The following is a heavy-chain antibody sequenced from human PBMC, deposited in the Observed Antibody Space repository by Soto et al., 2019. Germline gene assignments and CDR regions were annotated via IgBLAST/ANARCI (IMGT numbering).Heavy chain of an antibody. D-gene: IGHD3-10*01. CDR1: GFTFSSYP. Sequence: GGSLRLSCAASGFTFSSYPMRWVRQAPGKGLEWVAGISSDGSNTYYADSVKGRFTISRDNSKNTLYLQMNSLRAEDTAVYYCARDAYGSGSPYYYYGMDVWGQGTTVTVSS. V-gene: IGHV3-33*08. CDR2: ISSDGSNT. CDR3: ARDAYGSGSPYYYYGMDV. J-gene: IGHJ6*02.